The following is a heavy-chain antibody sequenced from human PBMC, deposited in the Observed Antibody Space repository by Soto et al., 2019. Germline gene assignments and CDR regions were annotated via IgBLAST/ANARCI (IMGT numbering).Heavy chain of an antibody. D-gene: IGHD2-15*01. J-gene: IGHJ2*01. CDR2: ISIEKGDT. CDR1: GYSFDTFG. V-gene: IGHV1-18*01. Sequence: QVQVVQSGAEVKKPGASVKVACKASGYSFDTFGMSWVRQAPGQGLEWMGWISIEKGDTNSAQKFQDRVTMTTDTFTSTAYMELRSLTSDATSVYYCARCYCSVGSCFTCWHFDLWGRGTLGTVS. CDR3: ARCYCSVGSCFTCWHFDL.